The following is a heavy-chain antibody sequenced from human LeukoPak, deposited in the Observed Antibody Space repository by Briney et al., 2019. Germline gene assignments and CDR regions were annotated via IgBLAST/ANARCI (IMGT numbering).Heavy chain of an antibody. D-gene: IGHD6-13*01. CDR3: ARATAAGLDY. CDR2: IYYSGST. CDR1: GGSISSYY. J-gene: IGHJ4*02. Sequence: SETLSLTCTVSGGSISSYYWSWIRQPSGKGLEWIGYIYYSGSTNYNPSLKSRVTISVDTSKNQFSLKLSSVTAADTAVYYCARATAAGLDYWGQGTLVTVSS. V-gene: IGHV4-59*01.